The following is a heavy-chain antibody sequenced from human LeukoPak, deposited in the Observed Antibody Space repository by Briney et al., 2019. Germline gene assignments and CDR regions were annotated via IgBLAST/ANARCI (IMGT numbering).Heavy chain of an antibody. CDR1: EFTFSNFA. Sequence: PWGSLRLSCAASEFTFSNFAMSWVRQAPGKGLEWVSTISGSGDNTYYADSVKGRFTISRDNSKNTLSLLLNTLRAEDTAVYYSTKDLLHTLFFDSSGYYSDAFGMWGQGTMVTVSP. CDR2: ISGSGDNT. V-gene: IGHV3-23*01. CDR3: TKDLLHTLFFDSSGYYSDAFGM. D-gene: IGHD3-22*01. J-gene: IGHJ3*02.